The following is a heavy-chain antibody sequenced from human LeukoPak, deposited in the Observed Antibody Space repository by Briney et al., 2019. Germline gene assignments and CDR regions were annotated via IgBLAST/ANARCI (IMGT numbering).Heavy chain of an antibody. CDR2: INQDGTEK. D-gene: IGHD2/OR15-2a*01. CDR1: GFTFSTYW. V-gene: IGHV3-7*04. Sequence: GGSLRLSCAASGFTFSTYWMTWVRQAPGKGLEWVANINQDGTEKNYVDSVKGRFTISRDNAKNSLYPQMNSLRAEDTAVYYCARNMGDYWGQGTLVTVSS. CDR3: ARNMGDY. J-gene: IGHJ4*02.